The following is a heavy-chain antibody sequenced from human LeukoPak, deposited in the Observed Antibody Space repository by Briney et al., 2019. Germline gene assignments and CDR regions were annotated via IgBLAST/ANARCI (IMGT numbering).Heavy chain of an antibody. CDR2: FSGSGSRT. V-gene: IGHV3-23*01. CDR1: GFSVSSNY. J-gene: IGHJ3*02. Sequence: GGSLRLSCAASGFSVSSNYMSWVRQAPGKGLEWVSSFSGSGSRTYYADSVKGRFTVSRDNSKNTLYLQMSSLRAEDTAVYYCAKTNAPYSSSWDNSPGAFDIWGQGTMVTVSS. CDR3: AKTNAPYSSSWDNSPGAFDI. D-gene: IGHD6-13*01.